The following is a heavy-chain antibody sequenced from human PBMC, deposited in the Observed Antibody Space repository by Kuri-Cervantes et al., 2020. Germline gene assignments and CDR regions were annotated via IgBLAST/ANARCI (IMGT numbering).Heavy chain of an antibody. V-gene: IGHV4-61*02. CDR3: AREIDYGDYGWFDS. J-gene: IGHJ5*01. Sequence: LRLSCTVSGGSINSDTYYWNWIRQPAGKELEWIGRIYTTGSTNYNPSLKSRVTISVDSSKNQFSLNLSSVTAADTAVYYCAREIDYGDYGWFDSWGQGTLVTVSS. CDR2: IYTTGST. D-gene: IGHD4-17*01. CDR1: GGSINSDTYY.